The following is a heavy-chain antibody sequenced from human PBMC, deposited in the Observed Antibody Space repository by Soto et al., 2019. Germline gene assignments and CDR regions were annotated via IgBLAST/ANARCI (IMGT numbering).Heavy chain of an antibody. Sequence: QVQLVQSGGEVKKPGASVKVSCKASGYTFTIYGINWVRQAPGQGLEWMGWISPDNGNTNYAQKLQGRVTMTTDTSTSTAYMELRRLRSDDTAVYYCASALGYSGYAGMDVWGQGTTVTVSS. CDR1: GYTFTIYG. CDR2: ISPDNGNT. CDR3: ASALGYSGYAGMDV. D-gene: IGHD5-12*01. V-gene: IGHV1-18*01. J-gene: IGHJ6*02.